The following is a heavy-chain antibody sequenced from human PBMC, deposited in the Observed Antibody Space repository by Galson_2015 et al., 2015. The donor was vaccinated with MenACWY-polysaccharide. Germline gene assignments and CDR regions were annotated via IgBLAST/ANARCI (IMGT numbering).Heavy chain of an antibody. J-gene: IGHJ6*04. Sequence: APLFLTCTVSGGSISSSSYYWGWIRQHPGKGLEWIGSIYNSGSTYYYPSLKSRVTISEDTYKNQFSLKLISATAADTAVYYCAREVELPEYYYFYGMDVWGKGTTVTVSS. D-gene: IGHD1-26*01. CDR2: IYNSGST. CDR1: GGSISSSSYY. V-gene: IGHV4-39*07. CDR3: AREVELPEYYYFYGMDV.